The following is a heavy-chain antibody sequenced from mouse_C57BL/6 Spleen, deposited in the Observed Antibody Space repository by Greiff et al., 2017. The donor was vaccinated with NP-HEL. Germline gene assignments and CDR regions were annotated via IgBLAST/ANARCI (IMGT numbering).Heavy chain of an antibody. CDR3: AREITGYAMDY. Sequence: VQLQQSGPELVKPGASVKISCKASGYAFSSSWMNWVKQRPGKGLEWIGRIYPGDGDTNYNGKFKGKATLTADKSSSTAYMQLSSLTSEDSAVYFCAREITGYAMDYWGQGTSVTVSS. J-gene: IGHJ4*01. V-gene: IGHV1-82*01. CDR2: IYPGDGDT. CDR1: GYAFSSSW.